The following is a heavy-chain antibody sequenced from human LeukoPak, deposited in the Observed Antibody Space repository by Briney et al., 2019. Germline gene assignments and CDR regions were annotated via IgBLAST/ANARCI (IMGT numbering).Heavy chain of an antibody. V-gene: IGHV4-38-2*01. CDR1: GSSISSGYY. CDR2: IYHSGST. J-gene: IGHJ3*02. CDR3: ARINTRTVSRGSSRRRANAFDT. Sequence: SETLSLTCAVSGSSISSGYYWGWIRQPPGKGLEWIGSIYHSGSTYYNPSLRSRVTISVDTSKNQFSLKLSSVTAADTAVYYYARINTRTVSRGSSRRRANAFDTWGQGTMVTVSS. D-gene: IGHD6-13*01.